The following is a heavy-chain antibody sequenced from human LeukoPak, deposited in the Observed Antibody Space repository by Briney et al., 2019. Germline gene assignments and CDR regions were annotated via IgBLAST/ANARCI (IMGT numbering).Heavy chain of an antibody. CDR1: GGSFSGYY. Sequence: NTSETLSLTCAVYGGSFSGYYWSWIRQPPGKGLEWIGEINHSGSTNYNPSLKSRVTISVDTSKNQFSLKLSSVTAADTAVYYCARRPVAGPFDYWGQGTLVTVSS. CDR3: ARRPVAGPFDY. J-gene: IGHJ4*02. CDR2: INHSGST. V-gene: IGHV4-34*01. D-gene: IGHD6-19*01.